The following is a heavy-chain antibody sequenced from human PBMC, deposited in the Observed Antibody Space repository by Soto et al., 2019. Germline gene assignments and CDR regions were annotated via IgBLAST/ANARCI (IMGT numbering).Heavy chain of an antibody. CDR3: AREGIYCGGDCYPDAFDI. CDR2: FDPEDDET. D-gene: IGHD2-21*02. Sequence: VSVKGSCKVSGYTHTELSMHWVRQPQGKGLEWMGGFDPEDDETIYAQKFQGRVTMTEDPSTDTAYMELSSLRSEDTAVYYCAREGIYCGGDCYPDAFDIWGQGTMVTVS. CDR1: GYTHTELS. V-gene: IGHV1-24*01. J-gene: IGHJ3*02.